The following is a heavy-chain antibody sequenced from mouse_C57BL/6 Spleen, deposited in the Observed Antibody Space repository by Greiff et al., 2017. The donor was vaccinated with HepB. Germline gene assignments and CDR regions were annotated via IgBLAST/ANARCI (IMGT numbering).Heavy chain of an antibody. V-gene: IGHV1-50*01. CDR3: APCCHYDCSMDL. CDR1: GYTFTSYW. J-gene: IGHJ4*01. D-gene: IGHD1-1*01. Sequence: QVQLQQPGAELVKPGASVKLSCKASGYTFTSYWMQWVKQRPGQGLEWIGEIDPSDSYTNYNQKFKGKATLTVDTSSSTAYMQLSSLTSEDSAVYFCAPCCHYDCSMDLWGQGTSVTVSS. CDR2: IDPSDSYT.